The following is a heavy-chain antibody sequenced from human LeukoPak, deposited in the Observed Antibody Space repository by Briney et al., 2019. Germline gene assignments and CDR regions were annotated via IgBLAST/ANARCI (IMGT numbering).Heavy chain of an antibody. CDR3: ARDYCSSTGCYSFVFDY. J-gene: IGHJ4*02. CDR2: IYHSGST. CDR1: DYSISSGYY. Sequence: SETLPLTCVVSDYSISSGYYWGWIRQPPGKGLEWIGSIYHSGSTYYNPSLRSRVTISVDTSKNQFSLKLRSVTAADTAVYYCARDYCSSTGCYSFVFDYWGQGTLVTVSA. V-gene: IGHV4-38-2*02. D-gene: IGHD2-2*01.